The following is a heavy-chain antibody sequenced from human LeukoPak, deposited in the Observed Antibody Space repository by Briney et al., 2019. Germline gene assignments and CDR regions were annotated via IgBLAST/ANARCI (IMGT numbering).Heavy chain of an antibody. J-gene: IGHJ6*03. CDR2: IIPIFGIA. Sequence: SVKVSCKASGGTFSSYAISWVRQAPGQGLEWMGGIIPIFGIAKYAQKFQGRVTITTDESTRTASMVLSSLRSEDTAVYYCARVKEDSSSPGDYYYYMDVWGKGTTVTVSS. CDR1: GGTFSSYA. CDR3: ARVKEDSSSPGDYYYYMDV. V-gene: IGHV1-69*05. D-gene: IGHD6-6*01.